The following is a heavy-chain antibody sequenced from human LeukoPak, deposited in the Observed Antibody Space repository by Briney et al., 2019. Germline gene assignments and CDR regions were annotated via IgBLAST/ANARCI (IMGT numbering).Heavy chain of an antibody. D-gene: IGHD3-22*01. V-gene: IGHV4-34*01. CDR1: GGSFSGYY. J-gene: IGHJ3*02. CDR3: ARRESSGSYAFDI. Sequence: SSETLSLTCAVYGGSFSGYYRSWIRQPPGKGMEWIGEINHSGSTNYNPSLKSRVTISVDTSKNQFSLKLSSVTAADTAVYYCARRESSGSYAFDIWGQGTMVTVSS. CDR2: INHSGST.